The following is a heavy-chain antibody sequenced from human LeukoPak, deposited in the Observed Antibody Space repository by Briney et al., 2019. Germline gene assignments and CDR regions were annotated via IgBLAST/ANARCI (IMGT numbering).Heavy chain of an antibody. Sequence: TGGSLRLSCAASGFTFSSYWMSWVRQAPGEGLEWVANIKQDGSEKYYVDSVKRRFTISRDNAKNSLYLQMNSLRAEDTAVYYCARVKRFGELTFYFDYWGQGTLVTVSS. V-gene: IGHV3-7*01. CDR2: IKQDGSEK. CDR1: GFTFSSYW. CDR3: ARVKRFGELTFYFDY. D-gene: IGHD3-10*01. J-gene: IGHJ4*02.